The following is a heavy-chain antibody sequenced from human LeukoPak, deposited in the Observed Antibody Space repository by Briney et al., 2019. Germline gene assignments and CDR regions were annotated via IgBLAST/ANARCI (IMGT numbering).Heavy chain of an antibody. D-gene: IGHD6-19*01. CDR2: IHYSGST. V-gene: IGHV4-39*07. CDR3: ARLSVAGTPHYYYYYMDV. Sequence: SETLSLTCTVSGGSISSSSYYWGWIRQPPGKGLEWIGSIHYSGSTYYNPSLRSRVTISVDTSKNQFSLKLSSVTAADTAVYYCARLSVAGTPHYYYYYMDVWGKGTTVTISS. CDR1: GGSISSSSYY. J-gene: IGHJ6*03.